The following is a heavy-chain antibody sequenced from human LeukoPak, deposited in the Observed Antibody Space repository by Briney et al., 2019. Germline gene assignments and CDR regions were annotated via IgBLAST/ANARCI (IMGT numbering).Heavy chain of an antibody. CDR1: GINFRSSG. D-gene: IGHD6-13*01. CDR3: TREGGRAVPGRFDQ. V-gene: IGHV3-30*02. CDR2: VQNDGSDK. J-gene: IGHJ4*02. Sequence: GGSLRLSCAASGINFRSSGMHWVRQAPGKGLEWVTFVQNDGSDKYYAASVKGRFTISRDNSKNTVYLHMASLRADDTALYYCTREGGRAVPGRFDQWGQGTLVTVSS.